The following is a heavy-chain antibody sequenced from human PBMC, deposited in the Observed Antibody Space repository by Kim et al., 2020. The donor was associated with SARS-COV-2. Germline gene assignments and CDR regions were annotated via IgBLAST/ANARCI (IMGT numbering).Heavy chain of an antibody. Sequence: SVKVSCKASGGTFSSYAISWVRQAPGQGLEWMGGIIPIFGTANYAQKFQGRVTITADESTSTAYMELSSLRSEDTAVYYCARDLGGGTNGVLYYYGMDVWGQGTTVTVSS. CDR1: GGTFSSYA. J-gene: IGHJ6*02. CDR3: ARDLGGGTNGVLYYYGMDV. D-gene: IGHD2-8*01. CDR2: IIPIFGTA. V-gene: IGHV1-69*13.